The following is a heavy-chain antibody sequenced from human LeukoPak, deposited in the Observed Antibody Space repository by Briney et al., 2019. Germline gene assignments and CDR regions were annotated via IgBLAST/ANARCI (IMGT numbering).Heavy chain of an antibody. V-gene: IGHV1-46*01. CDR3: AGEAVTIFGLVRTQTTKRPHRFDP. Sequence: ASVKVSYKASGYTFTSYYMHWVRQAPGQGLEWMGIINTSGGSTNHAQKFQGRVTMTRDMSTSTVYMELSSLRSEDTAVYYCAGEAVTIFGLVRTQTTKRPHRFDPWGQGTLVTVSS. CDR1: GYTFTSYY. CDR2: INTSGGST. D-gene: IGHD3-3*01. J-gene: IGHJ5*02.